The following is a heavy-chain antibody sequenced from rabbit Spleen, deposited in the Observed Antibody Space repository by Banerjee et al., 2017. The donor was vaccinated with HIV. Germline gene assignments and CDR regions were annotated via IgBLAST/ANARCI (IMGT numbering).Heavy chain of an antibody. Sequence: QQQLEESGGDLVKPEGSLTLTCTASGFSFSSSYWICWVRQAPGKGLEWIGCVYTSSGSTDYASWAKGRFTISKTSSTTVTLQMTSLTAADTATYFCATDHDGGANYGHNLWGPGTLVTVS. J-gene: IGHJ4*01. CDR3: ATDHDGGANYGHNL. CDR1: GFSFSSSYW. CDR2: VYTSSGST. V-gene: IGHV1S45*01. D-gene: IGHD2-1*01.